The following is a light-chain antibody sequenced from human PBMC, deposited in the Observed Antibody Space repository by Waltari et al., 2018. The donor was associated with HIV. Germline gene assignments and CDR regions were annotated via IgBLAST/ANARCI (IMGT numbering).Light chain of an antibody. CDR1: QSISSTY. J-gene: IGKJ2*01. CDR3: QQFGSSPSST. Sequence: EIVLTQSPGTLSLSPGERATLSCRASQSISSTYLTWYQQRPGQPPRLVIYGASSRATGIPDRFSGSGSGTDFTLTIIRLEPEDFAMYYCQQFGSSPSSTFGQGTELEIK. V-gene: IGKV3-20*01. CDR2: GAS.